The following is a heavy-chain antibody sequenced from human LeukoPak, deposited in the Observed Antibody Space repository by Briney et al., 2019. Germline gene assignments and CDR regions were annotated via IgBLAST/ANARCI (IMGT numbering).Heavy chain of an antibody. J-gene: IGHJ4*02. Sequence: GRYLRLSCAASGFTFSSYGMHWVRQAPGKGLGWVAVISYDGSNKYYADSVKGRFTISRDNSKNTLYLQMNSLRAEDTAVYYCAKDRYYYDSSGYSYLDYWGQGTLVTVSS. V-gene: IGHV3-30*18. CDR2: ISYDGSNK. CDR3: AKDRYYYDSSGYSYLDY. D-gene: IGHD3-22*01. CDR1: GFTFSSYG.